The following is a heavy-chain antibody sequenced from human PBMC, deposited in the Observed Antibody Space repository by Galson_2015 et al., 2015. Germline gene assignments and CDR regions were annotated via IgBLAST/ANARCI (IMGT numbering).Heavy chain of an antibody. CDR2: VSHDGNYK. CDR3: AADGGD. Sequence: SLRLSCAVSGFTLNRYTMQWVRQAPGKGLESVAAVSHDGNYKYYADSVKGRFTISTDSSKNMLFLQMNSLRAEDTALYYCAADGGDWGQGTLVTVSS. V-gene: IGHV3-30-3*01. J-gene: IGHJ4*02. CDR1: GFTLNRYT. D-gene: IGHD3-16*01.